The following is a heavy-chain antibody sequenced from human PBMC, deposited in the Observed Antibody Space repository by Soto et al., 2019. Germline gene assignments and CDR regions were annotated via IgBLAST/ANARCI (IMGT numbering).Heavy chain of an antibody. Sequence: QVQLQESGPGLVKPSETVSLTCTVSGGTISRYYWSWIRQPPGKGLEWIGYMYNTGSTVYNPSFKSRVTISVDTSKNQFSLKLNSVTAADTAVYYCARDLWGYCGTDCYPLDVWGQGTTVTVSS. V-gene: IGHV4-59*01. CDR1: GGTISRYY. CDR2: MYNTGST. CDR3: ARDLWGYCGTDCYPLDV. D-gene: IGHD2-21*02. J-gene: IGHJ6*02.